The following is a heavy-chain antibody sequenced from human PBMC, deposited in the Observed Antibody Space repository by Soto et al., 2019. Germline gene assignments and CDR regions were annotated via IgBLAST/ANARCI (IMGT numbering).Heavy chain of an antibody. CDR1: GCTFSSYA. CDR3: ARGGRVGARLPYFEY. J-gene: IGHJ4*02. D-gene: IGHD1-26*01. CDR2: IIPIFGTA. Sequence: SVKVSCKASGCTFSSYAISWVRQAPGQGLEWMGGIIPIFGTANYAQKFQGRVTITADESTSTAYMELSSLRSEDTAVYYCARGGRVGARLPYFEYWGQGTLVTVSS. V-gene: IGHV1-69*13.